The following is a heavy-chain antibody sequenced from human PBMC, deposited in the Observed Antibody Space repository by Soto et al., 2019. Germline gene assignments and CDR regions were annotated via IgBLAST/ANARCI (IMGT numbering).Heavy chain of an antibody. CDR3: ARAPTGPGGNHDAFDI. CDR2: IWYDGSNK. J-gene: IGHJ3*02. D-gene: IGHD3-9*01. Sequence: QVQLVESGGGVVQPGRSLRLSCAASGFTFSSYGMHWVRQAPGKGLEWVAVIWYDGSNKYYADSVKGRFTISRDNSQNTLYLQMNSLRAEDTAVYYCARAPTGPGGNHDAFDIWGQGTMVTVSS. V-gene: IGHV3-33*01. CDR1: GFTFSSYG.